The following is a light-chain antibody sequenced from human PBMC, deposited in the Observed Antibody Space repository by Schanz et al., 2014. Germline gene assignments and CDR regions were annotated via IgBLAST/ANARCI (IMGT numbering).Light chain of an antibody. CDR3: SSYAGTKNFGV. J-gene: IGLJ3*02. CDR1: SSDIGGYNY. V-gene: IGLV2-8*01. CDR2: EVS. Sequence: QSALTQPPSASGSPGQSVTISCTGTSSDIGGYNYVSWYQQHPGKAPKILIYEVSKRPSGVPDRFSGSKSGNTASLTVSGLQAEDEADYYCSSYAGTKNFGVFGGGTKLTVL.